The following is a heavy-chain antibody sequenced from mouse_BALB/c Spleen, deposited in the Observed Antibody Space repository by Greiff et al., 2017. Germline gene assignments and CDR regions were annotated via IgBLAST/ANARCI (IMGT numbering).Heavy chain of an antibody. CDR1: GYTFTDYA. CDR2: ISTYYGDA. J-gene: IGHJ2*01. D-gene: IGHD2-4*01. Sequence: QVQLQQSGAELVRPGVSVKISCKGSGYTFTDYAMHWVKQSHAKSLEWIGVISTYYGDASYNQKFKGKATMTVDKSSSTAYMELARLTSEDSAIYYCARKNYDSGFDYWGQGTTLTVSS. CDR3: ARKNYDSGFDY. V-gene: IGHV1S137*01.